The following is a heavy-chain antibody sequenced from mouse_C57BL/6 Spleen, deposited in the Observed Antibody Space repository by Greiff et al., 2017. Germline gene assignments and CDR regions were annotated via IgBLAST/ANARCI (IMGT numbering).Heavy chain of an antibody. D-gene: IGHD2-4*01. CDR3: ARTDYDYDGFAY. CDR2: INPYNGDT. J-gene: IGHJ3*01. V-gene: IGHV1-20*01. CDR1: GYSFTGYF. Sequence: VQLQQSGPELVKPGDSVKISCKASGYSFTGYFMNWVMQSHGKSLEWIGRINPYNGDTFYNQKFKGKATLTVDKSSSTAHMELRSLTSEDSAVDYCARTDYDYDGFAYWGQGTLVTVSA.